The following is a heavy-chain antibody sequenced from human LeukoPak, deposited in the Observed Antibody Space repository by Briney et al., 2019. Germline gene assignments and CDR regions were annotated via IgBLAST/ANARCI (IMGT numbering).Heavy chain of an antibody. CDR2: IYYSGST. CDR1: GGSISSGGYY. CDR3: ARGAHCSSNSCYVRWFDP. Sequence: SQTLSLTCTVSGGSISSGGYYWSWIRQHPGKGLEWIGYIYYSGSTYYNPSLKSRVTISVDTSKNQFSLKLSSVTAADTAVYYCARGAHCSSNSCYVRWFDPWGQGTLVTVSS. V-gene: IGHV4-31*03. D-gene: IGHD2-2*01. J-gene: IGHJ5*02.